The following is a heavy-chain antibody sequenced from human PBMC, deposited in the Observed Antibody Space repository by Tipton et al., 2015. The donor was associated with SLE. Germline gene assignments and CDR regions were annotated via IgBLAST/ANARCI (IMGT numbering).Heavy chain of an antibody. J-gene: IGHJ3*02. Sequence: TLSLTCTVSGDSISSGSYYWTWIRQPAGKGLEWIGRISTTGSTIYNPSLRTRVTISVDTSKNQFSLKLSSVTAADTAVHYCRGYYYGSGNYYNNPSAFDIWGQGTMVTVSS. CDR1: GDSISSGSYY. V-gene: IGHV4-61*02. CDR2: ISTTGST. CDR3: RGYYYGSGNYYNNPSAFDI. D-gene: IGHD3-10*01.